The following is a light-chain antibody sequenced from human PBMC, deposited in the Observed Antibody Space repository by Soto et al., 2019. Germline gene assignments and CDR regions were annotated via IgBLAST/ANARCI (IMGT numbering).Light chain of an antibody. Sequence: EIXLTQSXGTLXLSPGERATLSCRASQSVSSSYLAWYQQKPGQAPRLLIYGASSRATGIPDRFSGSGSGTDFTLTISRLEPEDFAVYYCQQYGSSPYTFGQGTKLEIK. CDR3: QQYGSSPYT. CDR2: GAS. J-gene: IGKJ2*01. CDR1: QSVSSSY. V-gene: IGKV3-20*01.